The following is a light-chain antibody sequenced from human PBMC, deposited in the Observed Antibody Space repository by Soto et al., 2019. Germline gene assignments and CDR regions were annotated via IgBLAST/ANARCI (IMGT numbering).Light chain of an antibody. J-gene: IGLJ2*01. V-gene: IGLV2-14*01. CDR3: SSYTSSSTLYVV. CDR2: DVS. Sequence: QSALTQPASVSGSPGQSITISCTGTSSDVGGYNYVSWYQQHPGKAPKLMIYDVSNRPSGVSDRFSGSQSGNTASLTISGLQAEDEADYYCSSYTSSSTLYVVFGGGTKLTVL. CDR1: SSDVGGYNY.